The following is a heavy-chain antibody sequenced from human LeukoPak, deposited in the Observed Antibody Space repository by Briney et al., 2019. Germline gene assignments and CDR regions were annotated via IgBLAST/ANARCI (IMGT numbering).Heavy chain of an antibody. Sequence: GASVKVSCKASGYTFTGYYMHWVRQAPGQGLKWMGWINPNSGGTNYAQKFQGRVTMTRDTSISTAYMKLSRLRSDDTAVYYCARERIAYYGMDVWGQGTTVTVSS. CDR2: INPNSGGT. CDR3: ARERIAYYGMDV. J-gene: IGHJ6*02. V-gene: IGHV1-2*02. D-gene: IGHD6-6*01. CDR1: GYTFTGYY.